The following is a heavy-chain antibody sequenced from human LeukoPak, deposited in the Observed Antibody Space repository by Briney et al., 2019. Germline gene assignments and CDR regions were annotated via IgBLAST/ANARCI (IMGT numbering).Heavy chain of an antibody. V-gene: IGHV4-59*01. Sequence: ETLSLTCSVSGGSISSYYWSWIRQPPGKGLEWIGYIYYSGSTNYNPSLKSRVTISMDTSKNQFSLKLSSVTAADTAVYFCARKYGGRVGYFDLWGRGTLVTVSS. J-gene: IGHJ2*01. CDR1: GGSISSYY. CDR2: IYYSGST. D-gene: IGHD4-23*01. CDR3: ARKYGGRVGYFDL.